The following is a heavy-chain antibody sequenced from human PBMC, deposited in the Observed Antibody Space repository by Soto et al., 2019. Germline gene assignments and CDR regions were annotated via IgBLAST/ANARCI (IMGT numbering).Heavy chain of an antibody. CDR3: ARDLNYGDYYYYGMDV. J-gene: IGHJ6*02. D-gene: IGHD4-17*01. Sequence: HPGGSLRLSCAASGFTFSSYAMHWVRQAPGKGLEWVAVISYDGSNKYYADSVKGRFTISRDNSKNTLYLQMNSLRAEDTAVYYCARDLNYGDYYYYGMDVWGQGTTVTV. CDR2: ISYDGSNK. V-gene: IGHV3-30-3*01. CDR1: GFTFSSYA.